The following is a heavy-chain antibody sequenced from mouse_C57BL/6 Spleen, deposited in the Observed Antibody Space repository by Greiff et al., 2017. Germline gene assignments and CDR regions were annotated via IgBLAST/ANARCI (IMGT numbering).Heavy chain of an antibody. V-gene: IGHV14-2*01. CDR2: LDPEDGET. J-gene: IGHJ2*01. CDR3: ARRYSFPPYYFDY. Sequence: VQLQQSGAELVKPGASVKLSCTASGFNIKDYYMHWVKQRTEQGLEWIGRLDPEDGETTYAPKFQGKAPITADTSSNTAYLQLSSLTSEDTAVYYCARRYSFPPYYFDYWGQGTTLTVSS. D-gene: IGHD2-12*01. CDR1: GFNIKDYY.